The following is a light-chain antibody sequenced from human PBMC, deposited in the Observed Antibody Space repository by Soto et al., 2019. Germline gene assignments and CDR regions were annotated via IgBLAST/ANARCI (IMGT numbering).Light chain of an antibody. Sequence: QSALTQPRSVSGSPGQSVTISCTGTSSDVGYYNYVSWYQQHPGKVSTLMIYDVGKRPSGVTDLFSGSKSGNTASLTISGLQAEDEADYYCCSYAGSYAVFGGGTKLPVL. CDR3: CSYAGSYAV. V-gene: IGLV2-11*01. CDR2: DVG. J-gene: IGLJ2*01. CDR1: SSDVGYYNY.